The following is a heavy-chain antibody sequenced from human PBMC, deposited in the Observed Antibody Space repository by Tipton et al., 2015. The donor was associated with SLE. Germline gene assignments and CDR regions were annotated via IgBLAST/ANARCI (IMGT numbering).Heavy chain of an antibody. CDR2: IYTSGST. Sequence: TLSLTCTVSGGSISSYYWSWIRQPPGKGLEWIGYIYTSGSTDYNPSLKSRVTISLDTSKKQVSLRLSSVTATDTALYYCARAAGGYYDPSRETYYYSYYMDVWGKGTTVTVSS. CDR3: ARAAGGYYDPSRETYYYSYYMDV. D-gene: IGHD3-22*01. CDR1: GGSISSYY. J-gene: IGHJ6*03. V-gene: IGHV4-4*08.